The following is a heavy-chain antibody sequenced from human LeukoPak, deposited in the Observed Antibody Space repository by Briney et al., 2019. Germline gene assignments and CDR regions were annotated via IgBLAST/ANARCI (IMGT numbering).Heavy chain of an antibody. CDR1: GFTFSSYG. J-gene: IGHJ5*02. CDR3: AKHNSSSWYSGWFDP. CDR2: MWYDGSNK. Sequence: GGSLRLSCAASGFTFSSYGMHWVRQAPGKGLEWVAVMWYDGSNKYYVDSVKGRFTISRDNSKNTLYLQMNSLRAEDTAVYYCAKHNSSSWYSGWFDPWGQGTLVTVSS. V-gene: IGHV3-33*06. D-gene: IGHD6-13*01.